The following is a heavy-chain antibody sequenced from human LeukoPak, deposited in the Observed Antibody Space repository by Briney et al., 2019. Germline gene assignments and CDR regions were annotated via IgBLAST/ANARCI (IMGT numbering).Heavy chain of an antibody. CDR3: ARESDAFDI. V-gene: IGHV1-18*01. J-gene: IGHJ3*02. Sequence: ASVKVSCKASGYTFTSYGISWVRQAPGQGLEWMGWISAYNGNTNYAQKFQGRVTITADESTSTAYMELSSLRSEDTAVYYCARESDAFDIWGQGTMVTVSS. CDR2: ISAYNGNT. CDR1: GYTFTSYG.